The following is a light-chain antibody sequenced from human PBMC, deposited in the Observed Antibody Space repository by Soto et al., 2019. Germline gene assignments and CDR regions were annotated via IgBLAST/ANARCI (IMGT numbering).Light chain of an antibody. Sequence: QSVLTQPPSVSGAPGERVTISCTGSSSDIGAGYRVRWYQQVPGTAPKLLIYDNNNRPSGVPDRFSGSKSGTSASLAITGLRADDEADYYCQSYASSLSANFVFGTGTKVTVL. CDR3: QSYASSLSANFV. J-gene: IGLJ1*01. V-gene: IGLV1-40*01. CDR1: SSDIGAGYR. CDR2: DNN.